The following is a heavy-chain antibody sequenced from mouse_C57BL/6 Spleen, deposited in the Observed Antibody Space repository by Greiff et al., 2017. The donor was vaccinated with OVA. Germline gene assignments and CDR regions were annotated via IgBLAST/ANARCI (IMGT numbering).Heavy chain of an antibody. CDR2: IDPEDGET. D-gene: IGHD3-2*02. CDR1: GFNIKDYY. J-gene: IGHJ3*01. CDR3: ARDSSVSFAY. V-gene: IGHV14-2*01. Sequence: EVKLVDSGAELVKPGASVKLSCTASGFNIKDYYMHWVKQRTEQGLEWIGRIDPEDGETKYAPKFQGKATLTADTSSNTAYLQLSSLTSEDTAVYDCARDSSVSFAYWGKGTLVTVST.